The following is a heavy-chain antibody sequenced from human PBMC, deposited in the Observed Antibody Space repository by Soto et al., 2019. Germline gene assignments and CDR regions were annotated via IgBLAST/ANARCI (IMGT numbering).Heavy chain of an antibody. CDR2: IWYDGSNK. V-gene: IGHV3-33*01. D-gene: IGHD6-13*01. CDR3: ARDIGDHTSRWTDAFYI. CDR1: GFTFSSYG. J-gene: IGHJ3*02. Sequence: QVQLVESGGGVVQPGRSLRLSCAASGFTFSSYGMHWVRQAPGKGLEWVAVIWYDGSNKYFADSVKGRFTISKDNSKNTLFLQMNSLRAEDTAVYYCARDIGDHTSRWTDAFYIWGQGTMVTVSS.